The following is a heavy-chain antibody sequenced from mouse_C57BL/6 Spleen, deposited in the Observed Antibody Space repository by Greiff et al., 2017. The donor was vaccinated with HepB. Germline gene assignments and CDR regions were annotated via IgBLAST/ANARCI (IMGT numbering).Heavy chain of an antibody. J-gene: IGHJ2*01. V-gene: IGHV3-1*01. CDR1: GYSITSGYD. Sequence: EVHLVESGPGMVKPSQSLPLTCTVTGYSITSGYDWHWIRHFPGNKLEWMGYISYSGSTNYNPSLKSRISITHDTSKNHFFLKLSSVTTEDTATYYCARDGGSSLDYWGQGTTLTVSS. D-gene: IGHD1-1*02. CDR3: ARDGGSSLDY. CDR2: ISYSGST.